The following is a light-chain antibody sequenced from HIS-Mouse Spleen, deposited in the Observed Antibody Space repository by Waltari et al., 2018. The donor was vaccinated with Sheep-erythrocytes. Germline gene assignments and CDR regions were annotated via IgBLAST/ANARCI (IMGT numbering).Light chain of an antibody. CDR1: SSDVGGYNY. Sequence: QSALTQPRSVSGSPGQSVTISCTGTSSDVGGYNYVSWSPQHPGKAPKLMIYEGSKRPSGVSNRFSGSKSGNTASLTISGLQAEDEADYYCCSYAGSSTPWVFGGGTKLTVL. CDR3: CSYAGSSTPWV. CDR2: EGS. J-gene: IGLJ3*02. V-gene: IGLV2-23*01.